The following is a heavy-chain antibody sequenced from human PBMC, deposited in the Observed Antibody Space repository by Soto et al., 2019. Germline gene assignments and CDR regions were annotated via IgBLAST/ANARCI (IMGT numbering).Heavy chain of an antibody. CDR1: GGSFSGYY. CDR3: ARGTVTFDY. CDR2: INHSGST. V-gene: IGHV4-34*01. J-gene: IGHJ4*02. D-gene: IGHD4-17*01. Sequence: SETLSLTCAVYGGSFSGYYWSWIRQPPGKGLEWIGEINHSGSTNYNPSLKSRVAISVDTSKNQFSLKLSSVTAADTAVYYCARGTVTFDYWGQGTLVTVSS.